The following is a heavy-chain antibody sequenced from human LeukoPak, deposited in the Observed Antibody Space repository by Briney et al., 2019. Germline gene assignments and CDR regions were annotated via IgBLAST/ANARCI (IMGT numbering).Heavy chain of an antibody. CDR3: ARDRYGDYDFDY. CDR1: GFAFSDYY. CDR2: ISDSGTSL. V-gene: IGHV3-11*04. J-gene: IGHJ4*02. D-gene: IGHD4-17*01. Sequence: GGSLRLSCAASGFAFSDYYMSWIRQAPGKGLEWISYISDSGTSLYYADSVMGRFTISRDNAKNSLYLQMNSLRDEDTAVYYCARDRYGDYDFDYWGQGTLVTVSS.